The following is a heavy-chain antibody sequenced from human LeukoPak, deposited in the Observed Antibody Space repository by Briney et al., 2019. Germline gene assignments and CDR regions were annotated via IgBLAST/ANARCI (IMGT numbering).Heavy chain of an antibody. CDR1: GGSISSYY. CDR2: IYYSGST. V-gene: IGHV4-59*01. CDR3: AREYCCSTSFYTGEWFDP. Sequence: SETLSLTCTVSGGSISSYYWSWIRQPPGKGLEWIGCIYYSGSTNYTPSLKSRVTISVDTSKNQFSLKLGSVTAADTAVYYCAREYCCSTSFYTGEWFDPWGQGTLVTVSS. D-gene: IGHD2-2*02. J-gene: IGHJ5*02.